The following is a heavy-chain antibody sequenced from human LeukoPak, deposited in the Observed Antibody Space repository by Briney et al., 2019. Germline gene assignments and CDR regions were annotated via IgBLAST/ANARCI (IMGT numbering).Heavy chain of an antibody. Sequence: ASVKVSCKATGYTFTNYYIHWVRQAPGQGLEWMGRINPNSGGANYVENFQGRVTMTKDTSISTANMELSRLRSDDTAVYYCAITYANNAFDLWGQGAMVTVSS. J-gene: IGHJ3*01. CDR3: AITYANNAFDL. CDR2: INPNSGGA. D-gene: IGHD3-16*01. V-gene: IGHV1-2*06. CDR1: GYTFTNYY.